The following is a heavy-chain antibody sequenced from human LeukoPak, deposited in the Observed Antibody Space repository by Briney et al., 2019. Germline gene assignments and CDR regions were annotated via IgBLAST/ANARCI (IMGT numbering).Heavy chain of an antibody. CDR1: GYTFTGYY. Sequence: GASVKVSCNASGYTFTGYYMHWVRQAPGQGLEWMGWINPNSGNTDYAQKFQGRVTMASDTSIMTAYMELSSLTSEDTAVYYCARGVATNFWGQGTLVTVSS. CDR3: ARGVATNF. CDR2: INPNSGNT. D-gene: IGHD5-12*01. J-gene: IGHJ4*02. V-gene: IGHV1-8*02.